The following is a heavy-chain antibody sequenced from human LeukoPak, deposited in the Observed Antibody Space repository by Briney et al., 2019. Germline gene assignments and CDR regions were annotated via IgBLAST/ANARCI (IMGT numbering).Heavy chain of an antibody. CDR3: ARGVEQLVDDAFEI. V-gene: IGHV1-8*01. CDR1: GYTFTSYV. J-gene: IGHJ3*02. D-gene: IGHD6-6*01. CDR2: MNPNSGIT. Sequence: ASVKVSCKASGYTFTSYVINRLRQATGQGLKGMGWMNPNSGITGYAQKFQGRVTMTRNTSISTAYMELSSLRSEDTAVYYCARGVEQLVDDAFEIWGQGTMVTVSS.